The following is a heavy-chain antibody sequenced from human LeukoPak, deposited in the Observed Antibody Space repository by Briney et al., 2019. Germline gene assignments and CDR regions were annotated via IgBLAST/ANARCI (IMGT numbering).Heavy chain of an antibody. CDR1: GFTFSSYS. J-gene: IGHJ4*02. CDR3: AREVRFGGTEN. V-gene: IGHV3-21*01. CDR2: ISSSSSYI. D-gene: IGHD3-10*01. Sequence: PGGALRLSCAASGFTFSSYSMNWVRQAPGKVLEWVSSISSSSSYIYYADSVKGRFTISRDNAKNARYLQMNSLRAEDTAVYYCAREVRFGGTENWGQGTLVTVSS.